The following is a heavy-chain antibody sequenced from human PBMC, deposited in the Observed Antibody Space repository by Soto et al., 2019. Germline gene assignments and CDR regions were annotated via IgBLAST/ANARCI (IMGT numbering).Heavy chain of an antibody. D-gene: IGHD6-13*01. CDR1: GYTFTSHY. CDR3: ARDLPAGTHYYYGMDV. CDR2: IIPIFGTA. V-gene: IGHV1-69*13. J-gene: IGHJ6*02. Sequence: GASVKVSCKASGYTFTSHYMHWVRQAPGQGLEWMGGIIPIFGTANYAQKFQGRVTITADESTSTAYMELSSLRSEDTAVYYCARDLPAGTHYYYGMDVWGQGTTVTVSS.